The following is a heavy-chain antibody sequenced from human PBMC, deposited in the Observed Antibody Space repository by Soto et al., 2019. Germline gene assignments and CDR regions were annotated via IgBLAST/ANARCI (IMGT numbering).Heavy chain of an antibody. J-gene: IGHJ4*02. CDR2: IYYSGST. V-gene: IGHV4-59*01. Sequence: SETLSLTCTVFGGSISSYYWSWIRQPPGKGLEWIGYIYYSGSTNYNPSLKSRVTISVDTSKNQFSLKLSSVTAADTAVYYCARAQGGQQLVLYYWGQGTLVTVSS. D-gene: IGHD6-13*01. CDR1: GGSISSYY. CDR3: ARAQGGQQLVLYY.